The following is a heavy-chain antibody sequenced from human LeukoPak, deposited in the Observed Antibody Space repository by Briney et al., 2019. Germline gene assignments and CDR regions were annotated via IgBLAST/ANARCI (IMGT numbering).Heavy chain of an antibody. J-gene: IGHJ4*02. CDR2: INLDGSGK. CDR1: GFTLSTYW. Sequence: GGSLRLSCEASGFTLSTYWMKWVRQAPGKGGDWVANINLDGSGKRYVDSLKGRFPIARDNADNSLSLQMNSLRAEDTAVYYCASWGAGRNSWGQGTLVTVSS. V-gene: IGHV3-7*01. CDR3: ASWGAGRNS. D-gene: IGHD3-16*01.